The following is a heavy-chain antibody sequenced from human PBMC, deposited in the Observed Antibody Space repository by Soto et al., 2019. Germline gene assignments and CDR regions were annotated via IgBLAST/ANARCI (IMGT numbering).Heavy chain of an antibody. V-gene: IGHV3-23*01. CDR1: GFTFSSYA. CDR2: ISGSGGST. D-gene: IGHD3-10*01. J-gene: IGHJ6*02. CDR3: ARAVRGLYYYYGMDV. Sequence: GSLRLSCAASGFTFSSYAMSWVRQAPGKGLEWVSAISGSGGSTYYADSVKGRFTISRDNSKNTLYLQMNSLRAEDTAVYYCARAVRGLYYYYGMDVWGQGTTVTVSS.